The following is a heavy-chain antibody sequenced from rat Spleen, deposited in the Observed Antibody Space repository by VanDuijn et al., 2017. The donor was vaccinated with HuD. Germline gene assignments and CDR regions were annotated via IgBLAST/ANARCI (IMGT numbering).Heavy chain of an antibody. CDR2: IDYSGTT. J-gene: IGHJ2*01. Sequence: EVQLQESGPGLVKPSQSLSLTCSVTGYSITSNFWGWIRKFPGNKMEWMGYIDYSGTTSYNPSLKSRVSITRDTSKNQFFLHLNSVTTEDTATYYCATLGLGYFFDYWGQGVMVTVSS. CDR3: ATLGLGYFFDY. D-gene: IGHD4-6*01. V-gene: IGHV3-1*01. CDR1: GYSITSNF.